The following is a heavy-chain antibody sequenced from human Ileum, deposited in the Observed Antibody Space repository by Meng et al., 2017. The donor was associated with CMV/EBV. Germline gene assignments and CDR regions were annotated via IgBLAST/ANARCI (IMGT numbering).Heavy chain of an antibody. Sequence: LSCAASGLTFSNYAMSWLRQAPGKGLEWVSGISGSGGDTYYADSVKGRFTISRDNSKNTLYLQMNSLRVEDTAVYYCATRTVTASFDYWGQGTLVPSPQ. J-gene: IGHJ4*02. D-gene: IGHD4-17*01. CDR3: ATRTVTASFDY. CDR2: ISGSGGDT. V-gene: IGHV3-23*01. CDR1: GLTFSNYA.